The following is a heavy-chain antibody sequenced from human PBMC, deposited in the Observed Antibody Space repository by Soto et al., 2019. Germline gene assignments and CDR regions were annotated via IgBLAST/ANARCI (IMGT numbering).Heavy chain of an antibody. CDR2: IIPNFGST. Sequence: QVQLVQSGAEVKKPGSSVKVSCKASGGTFSSYAISWVRQAPGQGLEWMGGIIPNFGSTNYAQKFQGRVTITADESTSTAYMELSSLRSEDTAVYSCARGGLRFLDCAMDVWGQGTTVTVSS. J-gene: IGHJ6*02. D-gene: IGHD3-3*01. V-gene: IGHV1-69*12. CDR3: ARGGLRFLDCAMDV. CDR1: GGTFSSYA.